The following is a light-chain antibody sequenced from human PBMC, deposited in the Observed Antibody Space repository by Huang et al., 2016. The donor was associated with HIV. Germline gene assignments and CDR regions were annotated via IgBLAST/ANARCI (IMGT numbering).Light chain of an antibody. V-gene: IGKV3-11*01. CDR2: DAA. J-gene: IGKJ4*01. Sequence: DIVLTQSPATLSLSLGERATLSCRASQSVSSYLAWYQQKPGKAPRLLIYDAANRATGIPARFSGSGSGTDFTLTISSLEPEDFAVYYCQQRSNWPPLTFGGGTKVEIK. CDR1: QSVSSY. CDR3: QQRSNWPPLT.